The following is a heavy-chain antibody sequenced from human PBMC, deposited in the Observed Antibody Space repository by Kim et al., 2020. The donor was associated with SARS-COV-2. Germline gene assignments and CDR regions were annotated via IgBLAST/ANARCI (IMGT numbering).Heavy chain of an antibody. CDR3: ARHSYGSGKGNYYYGMDV. D-gene: IGHD3-10*01. CDR1: GYSFTSYW. V-gene: IGHV5-51*01. CDR2: IYPGDSDT. Sequence: GESLKISCKGSGYSFTSYWIGWVRQMPGKGLEWMGIIYPGDSDTRYSPSFQGQGTISADKSISTAYRQWSSLKASDTAMYYCARHSYGSGKGNYYYGMDVWGQGTTVTVSS. J-gene: IGHJ6*02.